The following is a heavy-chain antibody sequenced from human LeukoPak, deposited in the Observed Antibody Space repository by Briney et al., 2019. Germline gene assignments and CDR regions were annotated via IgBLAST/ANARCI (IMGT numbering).Heavy chain of an antibody. CDR1: GYTFSGYY. Sequence: ASVKVSCKASGYTFSGYYMHWVRQAPGQGLEWMGWINPDSGGTNYGQNFQGRVTMTRDTAINTAYMELSRLRSDDTAVYYCAKAPVTTCSGAYCYPFDYWSQGTLVTVSS. CDR3: AKAPVTTCSGAYCYPFDY. D-gene: IGHD2-15*01. V-gene: IGHV1-2*02. CDR2: INPDSGGT. J-gene: IGHJ4*02.